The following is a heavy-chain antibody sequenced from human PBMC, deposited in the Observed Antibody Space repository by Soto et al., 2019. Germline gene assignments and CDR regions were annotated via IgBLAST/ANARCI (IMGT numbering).Heavy chain of an antibody. CDR2: IYHSGST. V-gene: IGHV4-4*02. D-gene: IGHD6-13*01. Sequence: SETLSLTCAVSGGSISSSNWWSWVRQPPGKGLEWIGEIYHSGSTNYNPSLKSRVTISVDKSKDQFSLKLSSVTAADTAVYYCARGYSSSWYEGYYYYYGMDVWGQGTTVTVSS. CDR1: GGSISSSNW. J-gene: IGHJ6*02. CDR3: ARGYSSSWYEGYYYYYGMDV.